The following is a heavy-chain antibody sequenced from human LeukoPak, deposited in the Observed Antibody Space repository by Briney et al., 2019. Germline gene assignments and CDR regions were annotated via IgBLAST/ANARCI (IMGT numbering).Heavy chain of an antibody. CDR1: GGSISSYY. Sequence: SETLSLTCTVSGGSISSYYWSWIRQPPGKGLEWIGYIYHSGSTNYNPSLKSRVTISVDTSKNHFSLKLSSVTAADTAVYYCARAGYSSTWYMARFDYWGQGTLVTVS. CDR3: ARAGYSSTWYMARFDY. CDR2: IYHSGST. J-gene: IGHJ4*02. D-gene: IGHD6-13*01. V-gene: IGHV4-59*12.